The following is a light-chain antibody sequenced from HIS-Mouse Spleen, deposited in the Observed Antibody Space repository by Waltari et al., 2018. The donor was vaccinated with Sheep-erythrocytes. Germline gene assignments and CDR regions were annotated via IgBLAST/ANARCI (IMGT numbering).Light chain of an antibody. CDR3: CSYAGSYNHV. CDR1: SSDVGGYNY. J-gene: IGLJ1*01. Sequence: QSALTQPRSVSGSPGQSVTISCTGTSSDVGGYNYVSWYQQHQGKAPKLMIYDVSKRPSGVPDRFSGSKSGNTAFLTISGLQAEDEADYYCCSYAGSYNHVFATGTKVTVL. V-gene: IGLV2-11*01. CDR2: DVS.